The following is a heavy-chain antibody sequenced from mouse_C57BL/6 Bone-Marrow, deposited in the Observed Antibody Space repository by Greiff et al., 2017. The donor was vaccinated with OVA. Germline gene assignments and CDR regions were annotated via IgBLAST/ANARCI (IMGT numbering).Heavy chain of an antibody. D-gene: IGHD2-4*01. J-gene: IGHJ3*01. CDR2: ISSGGSYT. Sequence: EVKLMESGGDLVKPGGSLKLSCAASGFTFSSYGMSWVRQTPDKRLEWVATISSGGSYTYYPDSVKGRFTISRDNAKNTLYLQMSSLKSEDTDMYYCARDDYARWFAYWGQGTLVTVSA. CDR1: GFTFSSYG. CDR3: ARDDYARWFAY. V-gene: IGHV5-6*01.